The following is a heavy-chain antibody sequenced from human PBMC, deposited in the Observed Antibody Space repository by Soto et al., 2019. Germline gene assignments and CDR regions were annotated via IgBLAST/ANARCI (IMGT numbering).Heavy chain of an antibody. CDR2: IYHSGST. CDR1: GGSISMNW. CDR3: ARVVQGIDY. Sequence: QVQLQESGPGLVKPSGTLSLTGAVSGGSISMNWWSWVRQPPGKGLAWIGEIYHSGSTNYNPSLKSRPTTSVDQSKNQFSLKLSSVTAADTAVYYCARVVQGIDYWGQGTLVTVSS. V-gene: IGHV4-4*02. D-gene: IGHD3-10*01. J-gene: IGHJ4*02.